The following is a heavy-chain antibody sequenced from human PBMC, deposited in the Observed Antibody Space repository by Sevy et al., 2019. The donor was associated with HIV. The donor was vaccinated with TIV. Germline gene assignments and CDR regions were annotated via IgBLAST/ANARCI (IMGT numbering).Heavy chain of an antibody. CDR2: FSFGCGRI. Sequence: GGSLRLSCAASVFTFSKYSMSWVRQAPGKGLEWVSTFSFGCGRINYADSVKGRFTISRDDSKNTLYLQMNSLRAEDTAVYYCAREGCTKPHDYWGQGTLVTVSS. V-gene: IGHV3-23*01. D-gene: IGHD2-8*01. CDR3: AREGCTKPHDY. CDR1: VFTFSKYS. J-gene: IGHJ4*02.